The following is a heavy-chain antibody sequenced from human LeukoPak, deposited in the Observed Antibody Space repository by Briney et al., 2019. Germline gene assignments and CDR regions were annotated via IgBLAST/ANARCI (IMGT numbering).Heavy chain of an antibody. CDR1: GFTFSSYS. CDR3: ARISTSVAGADY. CDR2: ISSSSSTI. Sequence: GGSLRLSCAASGFTFSSYSMNWVRQAPGKGLEWVSYISSSSSTIYYADSVKGRFTISRDNAKNSLYLQMDSLRAEDRAVYYCARISTSVAGADYWGQGALVTASS. D-gene: IGHD6-19*01. V-gene: IGHV3-48*01. J-gene: IGHJ4*02.